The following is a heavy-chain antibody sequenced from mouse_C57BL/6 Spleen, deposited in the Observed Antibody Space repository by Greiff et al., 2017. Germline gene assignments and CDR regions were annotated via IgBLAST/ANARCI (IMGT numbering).Heavy chain of an antibody. CDR2: IYPGGGYT. J-gene: IGHJ1*03. CDR3: ARFYYYGSSYWYFDV. V-gene: IGHV1-63*01. Sequence: QVQLQQSGAELVRPGTSVKMSCKASGYTFTNYWIGWAKQRPGHGLEWIGDIYPGGGYTNYNEKFKGKATLTADKSSSTAYMQFSSLTSEDSAIYYCARFYYYGSSYWYFDVWGTGTTVTVSS. CDR1: GYTFTNYW. D-gene: IGHD1-1*01.